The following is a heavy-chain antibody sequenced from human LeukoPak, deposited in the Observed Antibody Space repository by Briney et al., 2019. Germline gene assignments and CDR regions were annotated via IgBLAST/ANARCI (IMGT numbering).Heavy chain of an antibody. CDR3: ARGVRVKYCSGDSCSVTSYYFDS. Sequence: SVKVSCKASGGTFSSYAISWVRQAPGQGLEWMGGIIPIFGTANYAQKFQGRVTITTDESTSTAHMELSSLRSEDTAVYYCARGVRVKYCSGDSCSVTSYYFDSWGQGTLVTVSS. CDR2: IIPIFGTA. J-gene: IGHJ4*02. CDR1: GGTFSSYA. V-gene: IGHV1-69*05. D-gene: IGHD2-15*01.